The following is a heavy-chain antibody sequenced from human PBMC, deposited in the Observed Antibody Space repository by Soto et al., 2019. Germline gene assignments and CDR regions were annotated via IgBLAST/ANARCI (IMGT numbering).Heavy chain of an antibody. J-gene: IGHJ4*02. CDR1: GFTFSSYG. V-gene: IGHV3-33*01. CDR3: ARDVAAAGGGLGY. CDR2: IWYDGSNK. Sequence: QVQLVEAGGGVVQPGRSLRLSCAASGFTFSSYGMHWVRQAPGKGLEWVAVIWYDGSNKYYADSVKGRFTISRDNSKNTRYLQMNSLRAEDTAVYYCARDVAAAGGGLGYWGQGTLVTVSS. D-gene: IGHD6-13*01.